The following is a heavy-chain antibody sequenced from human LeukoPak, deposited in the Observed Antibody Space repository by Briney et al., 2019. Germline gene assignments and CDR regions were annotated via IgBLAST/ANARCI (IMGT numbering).Heavy chain of an antibody. CDR2: IYDSGNT. D-gene: IGHD5-18*01. V-gene: IGHV4-59*01. Sequence: PSETLSLTCVVSGDSISGYYWSWIRQPPGKGLEWIGFIYDSGNTNYNPSLKSRVTISVDTPKKQFSLKLSSVTAADTAVYFCARNAKDAAMVIYFDYWGQGTLVTVSS. CDR3: ARNAKDAAMVIYFDY. CDR1: GDSISGYY. J-gene: IGHJ4*02.